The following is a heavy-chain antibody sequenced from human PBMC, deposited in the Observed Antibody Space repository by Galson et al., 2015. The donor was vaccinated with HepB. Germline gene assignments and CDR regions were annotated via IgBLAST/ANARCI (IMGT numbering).Heavy chain of an antibody. CDR2: ISGSGGST. Sequence: SLRLSCAASGFTFSSYAMSWVRQAPGKGLEWVSVISGSGGSTYYADSVKGRFTISRDNSKNTLYLQTNSLRAEDTAVYYCVKTRLLQTLDYWGQGTLVTVSS. V-gene: IGHV3-23*01. J-gene: IGHJ4*02. CDR3: VKTRLLQTLDY. CDR1: GFTFSSYA. D-gene: IGHD1-26*01.